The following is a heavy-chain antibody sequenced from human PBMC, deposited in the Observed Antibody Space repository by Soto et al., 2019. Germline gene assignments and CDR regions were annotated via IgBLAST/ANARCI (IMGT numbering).Heavy chain of an antibody. J-gene: IGHJ3*02. CDR2: ISYSGRT. CDR3: ARPTMINVGGAFDI. D-gene: IGHD3-22*01. CDR1: GGSISSNTYY. Sequence: SETLSLTCSVSGGSISSNTYYWGWLRQPPGKGLEWIGSISYSGRTYCNPSLQSRVTISVDTSKNHFSLKLNSVTAADTAVYYRARPTMINVGGAFDIWGQGTMVTVSS. V-gene: IGHV4-39*02.